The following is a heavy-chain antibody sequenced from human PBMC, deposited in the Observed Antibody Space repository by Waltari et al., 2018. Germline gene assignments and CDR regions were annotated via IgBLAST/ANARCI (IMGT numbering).Heavy chain of an antibody. V-gene: IGHV3-33*01. D-gene: IGHD6-13*01. CDR3: ARTYSSSWQVDY. CDR2: IWYDGSNK. CDR1: GFTFSSYG. Sequence: QVQLVESGGGVVQPGRYLRLSCAASGFTFSSYGMHWVRQAPGKGLEWVAVIWYDGSNKYYADSVKGRFTISRDNSKNTLYLQMNSLRAEDTAVYYCARTYSSSWQVDYWGQGTLVTVSS. J-gene: IGHJ4*02.